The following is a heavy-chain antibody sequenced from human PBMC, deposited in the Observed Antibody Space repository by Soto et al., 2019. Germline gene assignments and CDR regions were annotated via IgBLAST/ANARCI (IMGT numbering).Heavy chain of an antibody. CDR3: AKDVISGDGFWLMDH. V-gene: IGHV3-23*01. D-gene: IGHD2-21*02. Sequence: GGSLRLSCAASGFTFSAYAMTWVRQAPGKGLESVSGIYGNGAGIQYADSVRGRFTISRDNSKNTLYLQMSSLRAEDTAVYYCAKDVISGDGFWLMDHWGQGTLVTVSS. J-gene: IGHJ4*02. CDR2: IYGNGAGI. CDR1: GFTFSAYA.